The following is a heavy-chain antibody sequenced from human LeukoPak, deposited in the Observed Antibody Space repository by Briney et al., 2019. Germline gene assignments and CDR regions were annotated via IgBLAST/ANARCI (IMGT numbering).Heavy chain of an antibody. V-gene: IGHV4-39*01. D-gene: IGHD3-22*01. Sequence: SETLSLTCTVSGGSISSSSYYWGWIRQPPGKGLEWIGSIYYSGSTYYDPSLKSRVTISVDTSKNQFSLKLSSVTAADTAVYYCARLFPPVVVITPRYYYYYMDVWGKGTTVTVSS. J-gene: IGHJ6*03. CDR3: ARLFPPVVVITPRYYYYYMDV. CDR1: GGSISSSSYY. CDR2: IYYSGST.